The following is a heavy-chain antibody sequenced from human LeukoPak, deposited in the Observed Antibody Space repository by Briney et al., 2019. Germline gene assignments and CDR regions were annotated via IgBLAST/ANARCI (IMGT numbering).Heavy chain of an antibody. CDR3: AKIYDFWSGYYRGLDY. Sequence: PGGSLRLSCQTSGFTFGNYAMSWVRQAQGKELEWISAISTNGVNTYYADSVKGRFTISRDNSRHTLSLQMNSLRAEDTAVYYCAKIYDFWSGYYRGLDYWGQGTLVTVSS. D-gene: IGHD3-3*01. CDR1: GFTFGNYA. V-gene: IGHV3-23*01. CDR2: ISTNGVNT. J-gene: IGHJ4*02.